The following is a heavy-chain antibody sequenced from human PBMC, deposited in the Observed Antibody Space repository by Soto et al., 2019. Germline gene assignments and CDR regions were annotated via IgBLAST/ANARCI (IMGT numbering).Heavy chain of an antibody. CDR2: IYYSGST. Sequence: QVQLQESGPGLVKPSQTLSLTCTVSGGSISSGGYYWSWIRQHPGKGLEWIGYIYYSGSTYYNPSLKSRVTISVETSKNQFSLKLSSVTAADTAVYYCARDRIGYCSSTSCYYNWFDPWGQGTLVTVSS. CDR3: ARDRIGYCSSTSCYYNWFDP. V-gene: IGHV4-31*03. J-gene: IGHJ5*02. D-gene: IGHD2-2*01. CDR1: GGSISSGGYY.